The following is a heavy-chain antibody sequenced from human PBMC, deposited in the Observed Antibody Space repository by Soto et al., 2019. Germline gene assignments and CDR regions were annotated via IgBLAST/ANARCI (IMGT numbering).Heavy chain of an antibody. CDR1: GFTFSSYW. D-gene: IGHD3-10*01. CDR3: TRDQDRENSITRDHYYYGMEV. J-gene: IGHJ6*02. V-gene: IGHV3-74*01. CDR2: INRDGSST. Sequence: PGGSLRLSCAAPGFTFSSYWMHWVRQAPGKGLVWVSRINRDGSSTSYADSVKGRFTISRDNAKNTLYLQMNSVKSEDTAVYYCTRDQDRENSITRDHYYYGMEVWGQGTTVTVSS.